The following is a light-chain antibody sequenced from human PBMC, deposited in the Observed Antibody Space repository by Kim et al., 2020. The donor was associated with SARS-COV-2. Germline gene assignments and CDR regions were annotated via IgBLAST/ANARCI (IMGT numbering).Light chain of an antibody. J-gene: IGLJ3*02. CDR2: SEN. V-gene: IGLV1-44*01. CDR3: AAWDDRLNGPV. Sequence: GQRVTISCSGSNSNIGSNTVNWYQQLPGTAPKVLIYSENQRPSGVPDRFSGSKSGTSASLGISGLRSEDEADYYCAAWDDRLNGPVFGGGTQLTVL. CDR1: NSNIGSNT.